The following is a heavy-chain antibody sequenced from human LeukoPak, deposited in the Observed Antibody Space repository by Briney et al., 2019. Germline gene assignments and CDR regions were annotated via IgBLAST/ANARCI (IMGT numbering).Heavy chain of an antibody. J-gene: IGHJ4*02. CDR3: ARASSIAANDY. CDR1: GGSFSGYY. CDR2: INHSGST. Sequence: PSETLSLTCAVYGGSFSGYYWSWIRQPPGKGLEWIGEINHSGSTNYNPSLKSRVTISVDTSKNQFSLKLSSVTAADTAVYYCARASSIAANDYWGQGTLVTVSS. D-gene: IGHD6-6*01. V-gene: IGHV4-34*01.